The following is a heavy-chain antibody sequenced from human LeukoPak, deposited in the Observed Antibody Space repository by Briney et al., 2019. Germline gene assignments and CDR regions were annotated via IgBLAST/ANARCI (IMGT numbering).Heavy chain of an antibody. CDR2: INTNTGNP. D-gene: IGHD5-12*01. CDR3: ARAIDSVDIVATLGY. CDR1: GYTYTSYA. V-gene: IGHV7-4-1*02. J-gene: IGHJ4*02. Sequence: SVNVSCKASGYTYTSYALNGVRQSPCQGLEWMGWINTNTGNPTYAQGFTGRFVFSLDTSVSTAYLQISSLKAEDTAVYYCARAIDSVDIVATLGYWGQGTLVTVSS.